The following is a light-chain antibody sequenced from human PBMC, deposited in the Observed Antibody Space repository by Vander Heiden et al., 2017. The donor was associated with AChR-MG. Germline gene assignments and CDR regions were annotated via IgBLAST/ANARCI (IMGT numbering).Light chain of an antibody. CDR2: NAT. CDR3: QQRSTWT. Sequence: DIVLTQSPATLSLSPGERATLSCRASQSVSSNLAWYPQNPGQAPRLRIYNATNRATGIPARFRGRGSVTDSTRTISSLEPEDCAVQYCQQRSTWTFGQGTKVEIK. V-gene: IGKV3-11*01. J-gene: IGKJ1*01. CDR1: QSVSSN.